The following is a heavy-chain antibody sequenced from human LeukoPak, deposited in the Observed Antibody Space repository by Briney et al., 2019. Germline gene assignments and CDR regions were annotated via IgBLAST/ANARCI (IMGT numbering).Heavy chain of an antibody. CDR2: INPDSGGT. Sequence: ASVKVSCKASGYTFTGYYIHWVRQAPGQGLEWLGWINPDSGGTKYAQKFQGRVTMTRDTSISTAYMELSRLRSDDTAVYYCARDTMVRGETGNFDYWGQGTLVTVSS. CDR1: GYTFTGYY. CDR3: ARDTMVRGETGNFDY. J-gene: IGHJ4*02. D-gene: IGHD3-10*01. V-gene: IGHV1-2*02.